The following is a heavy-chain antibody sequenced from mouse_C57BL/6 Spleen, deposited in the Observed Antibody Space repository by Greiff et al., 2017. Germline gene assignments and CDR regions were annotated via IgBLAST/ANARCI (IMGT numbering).Heavy chain of an antibody. Sequence: EVKVEESGGGLVQPGGSMKLSCVASGFTFSNYWMNWVRQSPEKGLEWVAQIRLKSDNYATHYAESVKGRFTISRDDSKSSVYLQMNNLRAEDTGIYYCTCDYYGSSYHFDYWGQGTTLTVSS. V-gene: IGHV6-3*01. CDR3: TCDYYGSSYHFDY. D-gene: IGHD1-1*01. CDR2: IRLKSDNYAT. CDR1: GFTFSNYW. J-gene: IGHJ2*01.